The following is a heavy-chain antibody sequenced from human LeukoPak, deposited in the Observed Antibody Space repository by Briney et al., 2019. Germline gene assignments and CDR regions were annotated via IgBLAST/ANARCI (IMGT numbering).Heavy chain of an antibody. J-gene: IGHJ4*02. D-gene: IGHD3-3*01. CDR3: ARLDDDFWTFDY. V-gene: IGHV4-4*09. Sequence: SETLSLTCTVSGGSISSYYWSWIRQPPGKGLEWIGYIYTSGSTNYNPSLKSRVTISVDTSKNQFSLKLSSVTAADSAVYYCARLDDDFWTFDYWGQGTLVTVSS. CDR1: GGSISSYY. CDR2: IYTSGST.